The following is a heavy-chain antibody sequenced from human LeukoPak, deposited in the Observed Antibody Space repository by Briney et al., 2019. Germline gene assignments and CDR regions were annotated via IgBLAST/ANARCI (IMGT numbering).Heavy chain of an antibody. V-gene: IGHV3-53*01. J-gene: IGHJ4*02. CDR2: IYSGGRT. D-gene: IGHD1-26*01. CDR3: ATQSSTSGGGY. CDR1: GFTASSNS. Sequence: SGGSLRLSCAASGFTASSNSMSWVRQAPGKGLEWVSIIYSGGRTYYADSVKGRFTISRDNSKNTLYLHMSSLRAEDTAVYYCATQSSTSGGGYWGQGTLVTVSS.